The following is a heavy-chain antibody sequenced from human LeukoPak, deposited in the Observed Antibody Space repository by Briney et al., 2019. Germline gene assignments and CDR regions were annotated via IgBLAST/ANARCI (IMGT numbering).Heavy chain of an antibody. J-gene: IGHJ4*02. Sequence: ASVKVSCKASGYSFTVFYIHWVRQAPGQGLEWMGWINPNSGGPKYAQKFRGRVTMTRDTSISTAYMELSRLKSDDTAVYFCARRVGVIGATWPFDYWGQGTLVTVSS. CDR3: ARRVGVIGATWPFDY. CDR1: GYSFTVFY. D-gene: IGHD3-3*01. V-gene: IGHV1-2*02. CDR2: INPNSGGP.